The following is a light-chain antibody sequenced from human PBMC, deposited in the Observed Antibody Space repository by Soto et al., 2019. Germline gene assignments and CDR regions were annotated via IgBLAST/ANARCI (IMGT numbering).Light chain of an antibody. Sequence: IQMTQSPSTLSASVGDRVTITCRASQGITKWLAWFQQKPGKAPKLLIYKASSLESGVPSRFSGSGYETEFTLTISSLQPDDFATYYCQQYNSYPRTFGQGTKVDIK. V-gene: IGKV1-5*03. CDR1: QGITKW. J-gene: IGKJ1*01. CDR3: QQYNSYPRT. CDR2: KAS.